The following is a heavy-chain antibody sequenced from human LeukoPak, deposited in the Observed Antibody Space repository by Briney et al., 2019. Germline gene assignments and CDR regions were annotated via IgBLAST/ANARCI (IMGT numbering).Heavy chain of an antibody. V-gene: IGHV1-18*04. CDR1: GYTFTGYY. CDR3: VRGVDTAMVFISYYYYMDV. CDR2: ISAYNGNT. D-gene: IGHD5-18*01. Sequence: ASVKVSCKASGYTFTGYYMHWVRQAPGQGLEWMGWISAYNGNTHYAQKLQGRVTMTTDTSTSTAYMELRSLRSDDTAVYYCVRGVDTAMVFISYYYYMDVWGKGTTVTVSS. J-gene: IGHJ6*03.